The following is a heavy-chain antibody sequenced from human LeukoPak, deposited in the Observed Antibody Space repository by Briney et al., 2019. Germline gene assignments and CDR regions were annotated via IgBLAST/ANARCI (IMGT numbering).Heavy chain of an antibody. CDR1: GYIFSNYW. CDR3: ASLSYYDSWSGFDY. V-gene: IGHV5-51*01. J-gene: IGHJ4*02. Sequence: GESLKISCKGSGYIFSNYWIGWVRQMPGKGLEWMGSIYPPDSDTKYSPSFQGQVTISADTSINTAYLQWSSLKASDTAMYYCASLSYYDSWSGFDYWGQGTLVTVSS. CDR2: IYPPDSDT. D-gene: IGHD3-3*01.